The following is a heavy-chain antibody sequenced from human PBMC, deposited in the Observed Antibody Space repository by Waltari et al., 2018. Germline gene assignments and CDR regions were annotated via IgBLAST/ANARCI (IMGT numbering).Heavy chain of an antibody. CDR3: TTDETVVVVAATLDWFDP. D-gene: IGHD2-15*01. V-gene: IGHV3-15*01. Sequence: EVQLVESGGGLVKPGGSLRLSCAASGFTFSNAWMSWVRQAPGKGLEWVGRIKSKTDGGTTDYAATVKGRFTISRDDSKNTLYLQMNSLKTEDTAVYYCTTDETVVVVAATLDWFDPWGQGTLVTVSS. CDR2: IKSKTDGGTT. CDR1: GFTFSNAW. J-gene: IGHJ5*02.